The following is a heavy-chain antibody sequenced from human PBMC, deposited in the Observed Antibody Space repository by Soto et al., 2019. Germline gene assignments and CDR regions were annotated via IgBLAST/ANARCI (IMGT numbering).Heavy chain of an antibody. V-gene: IGHV4-61*08. CDR2: MYNTGST. CDR1: GGSISSGGYS. Sequence: PSETLSLTCAVSGGSISSGGYSWSWIRQPPGKGLEWIGYMYNTGSTVYNPSFKSRVTISVDTSKNQFSLKLSSVTAADTAVYYCARDLGTYDFWSGYIRPYYYYGMDVWGQGTTVTVSS. J-gene: IGHJ6*02. CDR3: ARDLGTYDFWSGYIRPYYYYGMDV. D-gene: IGHD3-3*01.